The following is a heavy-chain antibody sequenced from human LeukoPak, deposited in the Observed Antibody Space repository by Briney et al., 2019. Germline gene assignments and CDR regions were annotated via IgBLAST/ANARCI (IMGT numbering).Heavy chain of an antibody. CDR1: GFTFSSYA. J-gene: IGHJ4*02. V-gene: IGHV3-48*03. Sequence: GGSLRLSCAASGFTFSSYAMNWVRQAPGKGLEWVSYISSSGSTIYYADSVKGRFTISRDNAKNSLYLQMNSLRAEDTAVYYCARISYTYCSSTSCSYWGQGTLVTVSS. CDR2: ISSSGSTI. CDR3: ARISYTYCSSTSCSY. D-gene: IGHD2-2*01.